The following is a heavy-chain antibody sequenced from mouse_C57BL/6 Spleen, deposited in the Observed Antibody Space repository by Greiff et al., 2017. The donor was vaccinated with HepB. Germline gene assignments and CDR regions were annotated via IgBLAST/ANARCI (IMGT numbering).Heavy chain of an antibody. CDR3: ARGRANYYGSSYPDY. CDR2: IDPSDSET. V-gene: IGHV1-52*01. CDR1: GYTFTSYW. D-gene: IGHD1-1*01. J-gene: IGHJ2*01. Sequence: QVQLQQPGAELVRPGSSVKLSCKASGYTFTSYWMHWVKQRPIQGLEWIGNIDPSDSETHYNQKFKDKATLTVDKSSSTAYMQLSSLTSEDSAVYYCARGRANYYGSSYPDYWGQGTTLTVSS.